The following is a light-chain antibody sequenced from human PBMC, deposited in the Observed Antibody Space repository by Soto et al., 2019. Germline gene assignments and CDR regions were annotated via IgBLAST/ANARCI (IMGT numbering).Light chain of an antibody. Sequence: DIPMTQSPSSLSASVRDRVTITCRASQGIGNYLAWYQQKPGKVPKLLIHTASSLQSGVPSRFSGSGSGTEFTLTISSLQPEDVATYYCQNYNSAPQTFGQGTKVEIK. J-gene: IGKJ1*01. V-gene: IGKV1-27*01. CDR1: QGIGNY. CDR3: QNYNSAPQT. CDR2: TAS.